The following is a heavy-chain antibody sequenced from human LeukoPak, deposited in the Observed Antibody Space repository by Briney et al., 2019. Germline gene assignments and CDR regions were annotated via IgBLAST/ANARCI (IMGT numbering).Heavy chain of an antibody. CDR3: AKEATGAFDI. CDR2: IRYDGSNK. J-gene: IGHJ3*02. CDR1: GFTFSSYG. Sequence: GGSLRLSCAASGFTFSSYGMHWVRQAPGKGLEWVAFIRYDGSNKYYADSVKGRFTISRDNSKNTLYLQMNSLRAEEKAVDYCAKEATGAFDIGAQGTMVTVSS. D-gene: IGHD1-1*01. V-gene: IGHV3-30*02.